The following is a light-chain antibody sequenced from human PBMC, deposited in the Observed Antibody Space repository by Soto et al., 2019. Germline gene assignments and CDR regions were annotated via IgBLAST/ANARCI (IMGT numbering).Light chain of an antibody. CDR1: RSVGTN. V-gene: IGKV3-15*01. Sequence: EVVMTQSPATLSVSPGERATLSCRASRSVGTNLAWYQQKLGQAPRLLIFGASTRAAGIPARFSGSGSGTDFTLTISRLQPDDFATYYCLEYNSYLIYTFGQGTKVDIK. CDR3: LEYNSYLIYT. J-gene: IGKJ2*01. CDR2: GAS.